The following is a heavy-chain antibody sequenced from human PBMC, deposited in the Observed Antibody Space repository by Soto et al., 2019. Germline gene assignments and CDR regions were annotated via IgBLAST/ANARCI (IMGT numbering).Heavy chain of an antibody. Sequence: QVQLQESGPGLVKPSGTLSLTCAVSGGSISSSNWWSWVRQPPGKGLEWIGEILHSGNTNYNPSLSSRVTISVDESKKQFSLRLRSVTAADTAVYYWAKEEGGPKVRESVHHWGEGTLVTVSS. J-gene: IGHJ1*01. CDR1: GGSISSSNW. CDR2: ILHSGNT. D-gene: IGHD1-26*01. CDR3: AKEEGGPKVRESVHH. V-gene: IGHV4-4*02.